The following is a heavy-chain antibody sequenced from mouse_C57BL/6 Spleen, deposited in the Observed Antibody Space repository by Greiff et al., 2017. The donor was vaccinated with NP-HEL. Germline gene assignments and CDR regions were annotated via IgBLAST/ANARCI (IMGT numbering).Heavy chain of an antibody. CDR2: INPNNGGT. D-gene: IGHD1-1*01. CDR1: GYTFTDYN. J-gene: IGHJ2*01. V-gene: IGHV1-18*01. Sequence: EVKLVESGPELVKPGASVKIPCKASGYTFTDYNMDWVKQSHGKSLEWIGDINPNNGGTIYNQKFKGKATLTVDKSSSTAYMELRSLTSEDTAVYYCARKERKNYYGSSYFDYWGQGTTLTVSS. CDR3: ARKERKNYYGSSYFDY.